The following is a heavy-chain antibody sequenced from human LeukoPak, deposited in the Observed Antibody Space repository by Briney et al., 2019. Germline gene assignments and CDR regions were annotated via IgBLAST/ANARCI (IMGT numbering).Heavy chain of an antibody. CDR1: GFSFSSYA. J-gene: IGHJ6*03. Sequence: GGSLRLSCAASGFSFSSYAMSWVRLPPGKGLEWVSAIKGGGESTFYADSVKGRFTISRDNSKNTLYLQMNSLRAEDTAVYYCARDGSAVSSSWYPNHYYYYYMDVWGKGTTVTVSS. D-gene: IGHD6-13*01. CDR3: ARDGSAVSSSWYPNHYYYYYMDV. V-gene: IGHV3-23*01. CDR2: IKGGGEST.